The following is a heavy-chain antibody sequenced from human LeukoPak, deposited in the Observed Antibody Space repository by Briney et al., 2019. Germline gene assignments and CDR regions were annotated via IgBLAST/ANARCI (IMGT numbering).Heavy chain of an antibody. CDR2: IKQDGSEK. J-gene: IGHJ4*02. CDR1: GFTFSSYW. V-gene: IGHV3-7*01. Sequence: GGSLRLSCAASGFTFSSYWMSWVRQAPGKGLEWVANIKQDGSEKYYVDSVKGRFTISRDNAKNSLYLQMNSLRAEDTAVYYCARDSLAYSIWFGEPDYFDYWGQGTLVTVSS. D-gene: IGHD3-10*01. CDR3: ARDSLAYSIWFGEPDYFDY.